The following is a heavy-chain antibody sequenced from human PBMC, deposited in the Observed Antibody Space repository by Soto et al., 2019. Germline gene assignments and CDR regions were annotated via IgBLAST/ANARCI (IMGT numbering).Heavy chain of an antibody. Sequence: SVKVSCKASGGTFSSYTISWVRQAPGQGLEWMGRIIPILGIANYAQKFQGRVTITADKSTSTAYMELSSLRSEDTAVYYCAREHQYSSSWFDPWGQGTLVTVSS. V-gene: IGHV1-69*04. CDR2: IIPILGIA. CDR3: AREHQYSSSWFDP. CDR1: GGTFSSYT. D-gene: IGHD6-13*01. J-gene: IGHJ5*02.